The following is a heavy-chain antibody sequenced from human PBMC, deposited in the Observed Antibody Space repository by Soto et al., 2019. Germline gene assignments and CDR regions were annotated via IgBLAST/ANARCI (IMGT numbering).Heavy chain of an antibody. CDR3: ASDGYLLYGSGTTGSYFDY. CDR2: INAGNGNT. D-gene: IGHD3-10*01. Sequence: ASVKVSFKASGYTFTSYAMHWVRQAPGQRLEWMGWINAGNGNTKYSQKFQGRVTITRDTSASTAYMELSSLRSEDTAVYYCASDGYLLYGSGTTGSYFDYWGQGTLVTVSS. J-gene: IGHJ4*02. V-gene: IGHV1-3*01. CDR1: GYTFTSYA.